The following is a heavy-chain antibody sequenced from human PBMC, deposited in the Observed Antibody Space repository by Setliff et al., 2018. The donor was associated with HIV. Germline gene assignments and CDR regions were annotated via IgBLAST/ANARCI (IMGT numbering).Heavy chain of an antibody. D-gene: IGHD1-1*01. Sequence: GASVKVSCKASGYRFTNHNIHWVQQAPGKGLHWMGRVDPANGKTIYAEKFQGRVSIIADTSIDTAYMELNSLRPEDTAVYYCAAEGNIFDLWGRGTMVTVSS. CDR3: AAEGNIFDL. CDR2: VDPANGKT. CDR1: GYRFTNHN. J-gene: IGHJ3*01. V-gene: IGHV1-69-2*01.